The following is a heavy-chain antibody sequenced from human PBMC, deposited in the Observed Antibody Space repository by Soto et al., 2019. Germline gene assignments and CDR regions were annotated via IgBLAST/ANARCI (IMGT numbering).Heavy chain of an antibody. CDR3: AREAFGVQASWFDP. V-gene: IGHV1-18*01. J-gene: IGHJ5*02. D-gene: IGHD3-10*01. Sequence: QLVQSGSEVRMPVASVKVSCKASGYIFTTYSITWVRQAPGQGLEWMGWVSASNGKTNYAQKFEDRVTMTTDTSTTTVYMELRSLRSDDTAVYYCAREAFGVQASWFDPWGQGTLVTVSS. CDR1: GYIFTTYS. CDR2: VSASNGKT.